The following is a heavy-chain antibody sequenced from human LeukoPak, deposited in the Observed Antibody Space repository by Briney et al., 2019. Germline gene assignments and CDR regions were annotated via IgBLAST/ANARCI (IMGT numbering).Heavy chain of an antibody. J-gene: IGHJ6*02. CDR1: GGSFSGYY. D-gene: IGHD2-2*01. V-gene: IGHV4-34*01. CDR2: INHSGST. Sequence: SETLSLTCAVYGGSFSGYYWSWIRQPPGKGLEWIGEINHSGSTNYNPSLKSRVTISVDTSKNQFSLKLSSVTAADTAVYYCARGRVVPAANCYYGMDVWGQGTTVTVSS. CDR3: ARGRVVPAANCYYGMDV.